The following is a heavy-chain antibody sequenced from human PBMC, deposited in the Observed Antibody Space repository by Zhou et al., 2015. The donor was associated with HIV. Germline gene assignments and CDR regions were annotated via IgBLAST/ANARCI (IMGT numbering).Heavy chain of an antibody. CDR1: GFTFSSYS. Sequence: DVQLVESGGGLVQPGGSLRLSCAASGFTFSSYSMTWVRQAPGKGLEWVSYISSSSSIIYYADSVKGRFSISRDNAKHSLYLQMNSLRAEDTAVYFCARDASFCSSNTCYGPLDYWGQGTLVTVFS. CDR3: ARDASFCSSNTCYGPLDY. CDR2: ISSSSSII. J-gene: IGHJ4*02. V-gene: IGHV3-48*01. D-gene: IGHD2-2*01.